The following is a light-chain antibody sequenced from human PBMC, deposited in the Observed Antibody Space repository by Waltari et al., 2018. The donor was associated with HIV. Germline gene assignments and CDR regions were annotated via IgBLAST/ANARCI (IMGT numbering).Light chain of an antibody. CDR1: QSLLHANGYQY. Sequence: DVVMTQSPLSLPVSPGEPASVSCVSSQSLLHANGYQYLDWYLQKPGQAPQLLIYLGSNRASGIPDRFSGSASGTNYTLNISRVEADDVGTYYCRQALQTPRTFGGGTKVQIK. J-gene: IGKJ4*01. CDR2: LGS. V-gene: IGKV2-28*01. CDR3: RQALQTPRT.